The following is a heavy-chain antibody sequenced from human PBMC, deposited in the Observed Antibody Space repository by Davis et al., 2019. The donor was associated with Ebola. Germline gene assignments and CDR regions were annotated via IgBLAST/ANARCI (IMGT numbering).Heavy chain of an antibody. J-gene: IGHJ4*02. Sequence: GESLKISCAASGFPFSSYGMHCVRQAPGKGLQWVAVISYDGSNKYYADSVKGRFTISRDNSKNTLYLQMNSLRAEDTAVYYCAGRSPAPRYWGQGTLVTVSS. CDR3: AGRSPAPRY. D-gene: IGHD1-26*01. CDR1: GFPFSSYG. V-gene: IGHV3-30*03. CDR2: ISYDGSNK.